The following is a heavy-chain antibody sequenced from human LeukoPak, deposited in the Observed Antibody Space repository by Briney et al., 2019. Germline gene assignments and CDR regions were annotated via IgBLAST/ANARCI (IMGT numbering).Heavy chain of an antibody. J-gene: IGHJ6*02. CDR2: IWYDGSNK. V-gene: IGHV3-33*01. D-gene: IGHD6-13*01. Sequence: GRSLRLSCAASGFTFSSYGMHWVRQAPGKGLEWVADIWYDGSNKYYADSVKGRFTISRDNSKNTLYLQMNSLRAEDTAVYCCARGPSGRIAAAATYYYYGMDVWGQGTTVTVSS. CDR3: ARGPSGRIAAAATYYYYGMDV. CDR1: GFTFSSYG.